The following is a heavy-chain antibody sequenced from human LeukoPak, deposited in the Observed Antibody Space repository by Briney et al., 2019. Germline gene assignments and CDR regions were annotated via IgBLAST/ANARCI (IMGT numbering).Heavy chain of an antibody. V-gene: IGHV3-7*01. Sequence: PGGSLRLSCAASGVTFTNSWMAWVRQAPGKGLEWVANIKQDGSTKHYADSLRGRFTNSRDNPENSLYLQINSMRVDDTAVYYCARDTDGSLDYWGQGILVTVAS. J-gene: IGHJ4*02. CDR3: ARDTDGSLDY. D-gene: IGHD1-26*01. CDR1: GVTFTNSW. CDR2: IKQDGSTK.